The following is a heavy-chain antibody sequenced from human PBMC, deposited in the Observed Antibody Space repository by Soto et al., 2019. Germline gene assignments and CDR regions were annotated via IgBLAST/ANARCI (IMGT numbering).Heavy chain of an antibody. CDR3: ARRGYYAISAFDI. CDR1: GGSISSSSYY. V-gene: IGHV4-39*01. J-gene: IGHJ3*02. Sequence: QLQLQESGPGLVKPSETLSLTCTVSGGSISSSSYYWGWIRQPPGKGLEWIGSIYYSGSTYYNPSPNSRATISVDTSKTQLPLRLSSVTAADTAVYYCARRGYYAISAFDIWGQGTMVTVSS. CDR2: IYYSGST. D-gene: IGHD2-8*01.